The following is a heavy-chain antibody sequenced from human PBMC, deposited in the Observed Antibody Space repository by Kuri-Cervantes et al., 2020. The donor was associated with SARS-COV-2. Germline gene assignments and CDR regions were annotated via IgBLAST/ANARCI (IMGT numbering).Heavy chain of an antibody. CDR1: GGSFSGYY. Sequence: SQTLSLTCAVYGGSFSGYYWSWIRQPPGKGLEWIGEINHSGSTNYNPSLKSRVTISVDTSKNQFSLKLSSVTAADTAVYYCARGPRWSIAASFDYWGQGTLVTVPS. CDR3: ARGPRWSIAASFDY. J-gene: IGHJ4*02. V-gene: IGHV4-34*01. CDR2: INHSGST. D-gene: IGHD6-6*01.